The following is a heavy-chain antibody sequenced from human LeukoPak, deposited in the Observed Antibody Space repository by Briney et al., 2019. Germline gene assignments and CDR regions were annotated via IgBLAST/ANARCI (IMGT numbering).Heavy chain of an antibody. Sequence: SETLSLTCAVSGYSISSGYYWGWIRQPPGNGLEWIGSSYHSGSTYYNPSLKSRVTKSVDTSQNQFTLKLSTVTAADTAVYYCARANFYGDYAYWGQGTLVTVSS. CDR1: GYSISSGYY. J-gene: IGHJ4*02. D-gene: IGHD4-17*01. CDR3: ARANFYGDYAY. V-gene: IGHV4-38-2*01. CDR2: SYHSGST.